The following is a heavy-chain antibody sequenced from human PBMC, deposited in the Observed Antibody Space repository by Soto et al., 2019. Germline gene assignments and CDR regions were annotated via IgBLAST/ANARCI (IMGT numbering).Heavy chain of an antibody. Sequence: SQTLSLTCAISGDSVSSNSAVWNWISQSPSRGLGWLGRTYFRSKWFSDYAVPVKSRITINPDTSKNQFSLQLNSVTPEDTAVYYCGRESMAGWVDYWGQGALVTVSS. CDR3: GRESMAGWVDY. D-gene: IGHD6-19*01. V-gene: IGHV6-1*01. CDR2: TYFRSKWFS. J-gene: IGHJ4*02. CDR1: GDSVSSNSAV.